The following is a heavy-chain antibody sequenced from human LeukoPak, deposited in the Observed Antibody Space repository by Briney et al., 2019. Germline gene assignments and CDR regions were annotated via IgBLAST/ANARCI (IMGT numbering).Heavy chain of an antibody. D-gene: IGHD1-26*01. V-gene: IGHV3-9*03. CDR3: AKAPSVGAMGGYFDY. Sequence: QAGGSLRLSCAASGFTFDDYAMHWVRQAPGKGLEWVSGISWNSGSIGYADSVKGRFTISRDNAKNSLYLQMNSLRAEDMALYYCAKAPSVGAMGGYFDYWGQGTLVTVSS. CDR2: ISWNSGSI. J-gene: IGHJ4*02. CDR1: GFTFDDYA.